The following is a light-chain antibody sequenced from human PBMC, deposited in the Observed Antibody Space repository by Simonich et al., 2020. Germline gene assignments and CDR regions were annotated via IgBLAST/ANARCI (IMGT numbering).Light chain of an antibody. CDR1: KLGDKY. CDR2: QDS. V-gene: IGLV3-1*01. Sequence: SYELTQPPSVSVSPGQTASITCSGDKLGDKYACWYQQKQGQSPVLVIYQDSKRPSGTPERFSGSKSGNTATLTISGTQAMDEADYYCQAWDSSTAWVFGGGTKLTVL. J-gene: IGLJ3*02. CDR3: QAWDSSTAWV.